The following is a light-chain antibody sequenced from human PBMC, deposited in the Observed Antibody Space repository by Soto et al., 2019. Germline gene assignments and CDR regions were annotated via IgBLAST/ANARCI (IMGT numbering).Light chain of an antibody. CDR1: QAVNTR. J-gene: IGKJ5*01. V-gene: IGKV3D-15*01. CDR2: LAS. Sequence: EIVLTQTPATRSSCPGDRVTRSCRASQAVNTRLAWYQHKPGQAPRLLIYLASNRAAGVPARFSGSGSGTEFTLTISSLQSEDFAVYYCQQYNNWPITFGQGRRLEI. CDR3: QQYNNWPIT.